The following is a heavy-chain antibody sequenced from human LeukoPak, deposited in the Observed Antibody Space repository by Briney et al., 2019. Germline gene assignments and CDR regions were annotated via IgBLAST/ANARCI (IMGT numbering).Heavy chain of an antibody. V-gene: IGHV3-7*01. CDR2: INEDGSDK. J-gene: IGHJ4*02. CDR3: ARDRWGYSYGGD. Sequence: SGGSLRLSCAASGFIFTDYWMAWVRQAPGKGLEWLANINEDGSDKNYVDSLKGRFTISRDNAKNSLYLQMNSLRAEDTAVYYCARDRWGYSYGGDWGQGTLVTVSS. D-gene: IGHD5-18*01. CDR1: GFIFTDYW.